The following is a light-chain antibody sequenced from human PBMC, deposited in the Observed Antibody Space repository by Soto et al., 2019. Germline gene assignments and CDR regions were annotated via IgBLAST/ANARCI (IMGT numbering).Light chain of an antibody. CDR2: AAS. J-gene: IGKJ1*01. CDR1: QGISSY. Sequence: AIRMTQSPSSLSASTGDRVTITCRACQGISSYLAWYQQKPGKAPKLLIYAASTVQSGVPSRFSGSGSGTDFTLTISCLQSEDFATYYCQQYYSYPQTFGQGTKVDIK. CDR3: QQYYSYPQT. V-gene: IGKV1-8*01.